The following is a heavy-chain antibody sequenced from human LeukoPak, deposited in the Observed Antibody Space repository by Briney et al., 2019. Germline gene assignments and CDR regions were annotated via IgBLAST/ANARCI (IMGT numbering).Heavy chain of an antibody. CDR1: GRSFSGYY. J-gene: IGHJ5*02. CDR3: ARGRGITFGGVSFFRKWFDP. Sequence: PSETLSLTCAVYGRSFSGYYWSWIRQPPGKGLEWIGEINHSGSTNYNPSLKSRVTISVDTSKNQFSLKLSSVTAADTAVYYCARGRGITFGGVSFFRKWFDPWGQGTLVTVSS. CDR2: INHSGST. D-gene: IGHD3-16*01. V-gene: IGHV4-34*01.